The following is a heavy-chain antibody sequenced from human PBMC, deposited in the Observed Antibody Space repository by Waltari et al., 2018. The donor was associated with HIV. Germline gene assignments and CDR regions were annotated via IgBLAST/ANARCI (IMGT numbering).Heavy chain of an antibody. CDR1: GFTFSSYW. CDR3: ARVGGGYAFDI. V-gene: IGHV3-74*01. J-gene: IGHJ3*02. D-gene: IGHD3-16*01. CDR2: INSDGNST. Sequence: EVQLVESGGGLVQPGGSLRLSCAASGFTFSSYWMHWVRQAPGKGPVGVSRINSDGNSTSYAVSVKGRFTIARDNAKNTLYLQMNSLRAEDTAVYYCARVGGGYAFDIWGQGTMVTVSS.